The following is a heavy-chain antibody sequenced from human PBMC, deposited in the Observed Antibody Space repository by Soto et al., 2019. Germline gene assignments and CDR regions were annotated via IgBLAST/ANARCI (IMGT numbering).Heavy chain of an antibody. Sequence: PSETLSLTCAVSGYSISSGYYWGWIRQPLGKGLECIASIYHSGSTYFNPSLKSRVTISVDTSKNHFSLKLNSVTAADTAMYYCAREYVYCGGDCYSDAFDIWGQGTMVTVSS. D-gene: IGHD2-21*02. CDR3: AREYVYCGGDCYSDAFDI. CDR2: IYHSGST. V-gene: IGHV4-38-2*02. J-gene: IGHJ3*02. CDR1: GYSISSGYY.